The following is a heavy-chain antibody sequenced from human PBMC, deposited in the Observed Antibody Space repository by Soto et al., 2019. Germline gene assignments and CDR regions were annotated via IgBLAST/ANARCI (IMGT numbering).Heavy chain of an antibody. CDR3: ATQSERVGAFDV. V-gene: IGHV3-66*01. D-gene: IGHD1-26*01. J-gene: IGHJ3*01. Sequence: EVQLLESGGGLVQPGGSLRLSCAASGFIVSTNYMSWVRQAPGKGLEWVSVIYRGGKTSYADSVKGRFTISRDNSKNTLYLQMNSLRAEDTGVYFCATQSERVGAFDVWGQGTMVTVSS. CDR2: IYRGGKT. CDR1: GFIVSTNY.